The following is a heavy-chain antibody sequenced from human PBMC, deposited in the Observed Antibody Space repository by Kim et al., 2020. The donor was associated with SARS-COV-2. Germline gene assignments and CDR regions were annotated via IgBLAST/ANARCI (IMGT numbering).Heavy chain of an antibody. CDR2: IIPIFGTA. CDR3: AREADTATEFDY. Sequence: SVKVSCKASGGTFSSYAISWVRQAPGQGLEWLGGIIPIFGTANYAQKFQGRVTITADESTSTAYMELSSLRSEDTAVYYCAREADTATEFDYWGQGTLVTVSS. J-gene: IGHJ4*02. CDR1: GGTFSSYA. D-gene: IGHD5-18*01. V-gene: IGHV1-69*13.